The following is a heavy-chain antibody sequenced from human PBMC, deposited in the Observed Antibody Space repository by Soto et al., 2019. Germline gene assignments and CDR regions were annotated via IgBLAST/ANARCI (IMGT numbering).Heavy chain of an antibody. V-gene: IGHV3-74*01. Sequence: GGSLRLSCAASGFTFNTYWMDWVRQAPGKGLVWVSRINSDGSSVTYADSVKGRFTVSRDNAKNTLHLQMNSLTDEDTAVYYCARVLLIRGVIADFWGQGAQVTVSS. J-gene: IGHJ4*02. CDR3: ARVLLIRGVIADF. CDR1: GFTFNTYW. D-gene: IGHD3-10*01. CDR2: INSDGSSV.